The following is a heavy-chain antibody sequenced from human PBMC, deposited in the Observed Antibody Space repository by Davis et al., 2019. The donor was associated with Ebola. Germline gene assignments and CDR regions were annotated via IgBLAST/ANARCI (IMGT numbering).Heavy chain of an antibody. D-gene: IGHD2-2*01. V-gene: IGHV1-8*02. J-gene: IGHJ5*02. CDR2: MNPNSGNT. Sequence: ASVKVSCKASGYTFTGYYMHWVRQATGQGLEWMGWMNPNSGNTGYAQKFQGRVTMTRNTSISTAYMELSSLRSEDTAVYYCARGEYQLLRWFDPWGQGTLVTVSS. CDR1: GYTFTGYY. CDR3: ARGEYQLLRWFDP.